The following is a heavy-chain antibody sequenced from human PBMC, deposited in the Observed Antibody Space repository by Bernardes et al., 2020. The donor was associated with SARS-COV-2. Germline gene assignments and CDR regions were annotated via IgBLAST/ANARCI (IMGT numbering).Heavy chain of an antibody. CDR3: ARGLGGGYYASSGYSYYYYGMDV. J-gene: IGHJ6*02. D-gene: IGHD3-22*01. CDR1: GYTFTSYG. CDR2: ISAYNGNT. Sequence: ASVKVSCKASGYTFTSYGISWVRQAPGQGLEWMGWISAYNGNTNYAQKLQGRVTMTTDTSTSTAYMELRSLRSDDTAVYYCARGLGGGYYASSGYSYYYYGMDVWGQGTTVTVSS. V-gene: IGHV1-18*04.